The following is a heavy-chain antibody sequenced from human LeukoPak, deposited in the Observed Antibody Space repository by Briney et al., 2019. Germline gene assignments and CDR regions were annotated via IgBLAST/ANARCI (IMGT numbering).Heavy chain of an antibody. CDR2: IYYSGST. J-gene: IGHJ6*02. CDR1: GGSISSYY. CDR3: ARTHGEITFGGVIVPAHYYYGMDV. Sequence: PSETLSLTCTVSGGSISSYYWSWIRQPPGKGLEWIGYIYYSGSTNYNPSLKSRVTISVDTSKNQFSLKLSSVTAADTAVYYCARTHGEITFGGVIVPAHYYYGMDVWGQGTTVTVSS. V-gene: IGHV4-59*01. D-gene: IGHD3-16*02.